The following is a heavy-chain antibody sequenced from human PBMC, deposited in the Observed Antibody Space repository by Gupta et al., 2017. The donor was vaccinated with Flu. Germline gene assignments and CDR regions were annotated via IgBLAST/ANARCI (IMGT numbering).Heavy chain of an antibody. D-gene: IGHD4-4*01. CDR1: GFTFINYE. CDR3: ARDRSLYSTGIDY. V-gene: IGHV3-48*03. CDR2: INSPGTTI. Sequence: EVQLVESGGGLVQPGGSLELSCAASGFTFINYEFNWVRQAPGKGLEWLSYINSPGTTIYYADSVKGRFTISRDNAKNSLPLQMNSLRAEDTAVYYCARDRSLYSTGIDYWGQGTLVTVSS. J-gene: IGHJ4*02.